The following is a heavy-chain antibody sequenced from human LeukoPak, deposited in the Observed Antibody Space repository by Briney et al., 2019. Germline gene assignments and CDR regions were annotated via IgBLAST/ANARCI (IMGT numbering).Heavy chain of an antibody. CDR2: INHSGST. V-gene: IGHV4-34*01. CDR1: GGSFSGYY. CDR3: ARGRRIVVVVAATRGGIDWFDP. J-gene: IGHJ5*02. D-gene: IGHD2-15*01. Sequence: SETLSLTCAVYGGSFSGYYWSWIRQPPGKGLEWIGEINHSGSTNYNPSLKSQVTISVDTSKNQFSLKLSSVTAADTAVYYCARGRRIVVVVAATRGGIDWFDPWGQGTLVTVSS.